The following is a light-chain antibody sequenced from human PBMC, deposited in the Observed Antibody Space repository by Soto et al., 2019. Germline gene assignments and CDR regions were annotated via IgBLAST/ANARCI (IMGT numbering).Light chain of an antibody. V-gene: IGKV3-15*01. CDR1: QSVSSN. CDR2: GAS. CDR3: HQYNNWPQT. J-gene: IGKJ1*01. Sequence: EIVMTQSPATLSVSPGERASLSCRASQSVSSNLAWYQQKPGQAPRLLIYGASSRATGIPARFSGSGSGTEFTLTISSLQSEDFAVYYCHQYNNWPQTFGQGTKV.